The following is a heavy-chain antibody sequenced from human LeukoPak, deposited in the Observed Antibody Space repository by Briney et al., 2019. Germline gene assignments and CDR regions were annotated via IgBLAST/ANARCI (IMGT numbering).Heavy chain of an antibody. J-gene: IGHJ3*02. CDR2: IYYSGST. Sequence: SKTLSLTCTVSGGSISSYYWSWIRQPPGKGLEWIGYIYYSGSTNYNPSLKSRVTISVDTSKNQFSLKPSSVTAADTAVYYCARVLTGPAAFDIWGQGTMVTVSS. D-gene: IGHD3-16*01. V-gene: IGHV4-59*01. CDR1: GGSISSYY. CDR3: ARVLTGPAAFDI.